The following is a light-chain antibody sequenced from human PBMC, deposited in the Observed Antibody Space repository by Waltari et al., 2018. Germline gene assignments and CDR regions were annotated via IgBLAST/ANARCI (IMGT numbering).Light chain of an antibody. J-gene: IGLJ3*02. V-gene: IGLV1-40*02. Sequence: QSVLTQPPSVSAAPGQRVTISCTGTSSNHGSDHDVHWHQNLPGTPPKLLIYGTTNRPSGVPDRFSASKSGTSASLTITGLQAEDEADYYCQCYDSSLSGSVFGGGTKLTVL. CDR1: SSNHGSDHD. CDR3: QCYDSSLSGSV. CDR2: GTT.